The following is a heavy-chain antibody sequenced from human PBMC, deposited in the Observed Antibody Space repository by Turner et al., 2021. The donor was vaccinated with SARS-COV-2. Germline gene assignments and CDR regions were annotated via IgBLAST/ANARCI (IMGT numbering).Heavy chain of an antibody. CDR2: IYYSGST. J-gene: IGHJ4*02. D-gene: IGHD6-19*01. CDR1: GDSISSYS. V-gene: IGHV4-59*01. Sequence: QVQLQESGPGLVKPSETLSLTCTVSGDSISSYSWSWLRQPPGKGLEWIAYIYYSGSTNYNPSLKSRVTISVDTSKNQFSLKLTSVTAADTAVYYCARSGGWYFGYFDYWGQGTLVTVSS. CDR3: ARSGGWYFGYFDY.